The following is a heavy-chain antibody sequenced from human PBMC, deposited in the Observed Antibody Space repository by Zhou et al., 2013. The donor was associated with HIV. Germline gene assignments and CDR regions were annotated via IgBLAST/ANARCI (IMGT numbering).Heavy chain of an antibody. V-gene: IGHV1-18*01. D-gene: IGHD3-16*01. CDR1: GYTFSTFG. J-gene: IGHJ4*02. CDR2: INTYNHNT. Sequence: QVQLVQSGADVKKPGASVKVSCKGSGYTFSTFGINWVRQAPGQGLEWLGWINTYNHNTKYSEKVQDRVTMTTDTSKTTVYMELRNLRSDDTAVYYCARDTGWGYFDSWGQGTLVTVSA. CDR3: ARDTGWGYFDS.